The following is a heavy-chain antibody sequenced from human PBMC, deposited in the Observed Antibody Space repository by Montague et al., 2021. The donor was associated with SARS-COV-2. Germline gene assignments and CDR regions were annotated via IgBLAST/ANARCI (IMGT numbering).Heavy chain of an antibody. CDR2: TCYRSEWYY. CDR1: GDSVSSNTAA. Sequence: CAISGDSVSSNTAARNWIRQSPSRRPERLGRTCYRSEWYYDYAVSVKSRVTISPDTSKNQFSLQLSSVTPEDRAVYYCARDPRYSLSWSFDYWGQGTLVTVSS. D-gene: IGHD6-13*01. J-gene: IGHJ4*01. CDR3: ARDPRYSLSWSFDY. V-gene: IGHV6-1*01.